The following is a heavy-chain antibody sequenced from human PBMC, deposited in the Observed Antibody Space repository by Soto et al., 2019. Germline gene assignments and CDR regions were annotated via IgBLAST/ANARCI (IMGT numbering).Heavy chain of an antibody. D-gene: IGHD4-17*01. V-gene: IGHV3-33*01. Sequence: QVHLVESGAGGVHPGRSLRLSCAASGFTFSSYGMHWVRQAPGKGLEWVALTWNDGTNKYYADSVKGRFTNSRDNSKNTLYLQMNSLRVEDTAVYYCARDLDLYSDSCFEYWGQGTLVTVSS. CDR2: TWNDGTNK. CDR3: ARDLDLYSDSCFEY. J-gene: IGHJ4*02. CDR1: GFTFSSYG.